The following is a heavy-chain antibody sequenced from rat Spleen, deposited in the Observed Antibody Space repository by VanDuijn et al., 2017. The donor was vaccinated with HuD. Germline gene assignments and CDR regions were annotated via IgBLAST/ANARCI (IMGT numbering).Heavy chain of an antibody. V-gene: IGHV5-7*01. Sequence: EVQLVESDGGLVQPGRSLKLSCAASGFTLSDYNMAWVRQAPKKGLEWVATISYDGSSTYYRDSVKGRFTMSRDNAKSTLYLQMDSLRSEDTATYYCARRYNNYYFDYWGQGVMVTVSS. CDR1: GFTLSDYN. CDR2: ISYDGSST. CDR3: ARRYNNYYFDY. D-gene: IGHD1-10*01. J-gene: IGHJ2*01.